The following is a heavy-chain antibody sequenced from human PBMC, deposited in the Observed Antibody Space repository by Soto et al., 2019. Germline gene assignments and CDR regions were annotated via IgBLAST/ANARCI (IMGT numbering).Heavy chain of an antibody. D-gene: IGHD6-19*01. V-gene: IGHV2-70*11. CDR1: GFSLSTSGMC. J-gene: IGHJ4*02. CDR2: IDWDDDK. CDR3: ARVAVAGTERDY. Sequence: FGPKLENNTQTLTLTCTFSGFSLSTSGMCVSWIRQPPGKALEWLARIDWDDDKYYSTSLKTRLTISKDTSKNQVVLTMTNMDPVDTATYYCARVAVAGTERDYWGQGTLVTVSS.